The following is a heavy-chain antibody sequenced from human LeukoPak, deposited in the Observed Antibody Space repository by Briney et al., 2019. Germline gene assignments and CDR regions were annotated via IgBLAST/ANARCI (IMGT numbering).Heavy chain of an antibody. CDR2: INPNSGGI. J-gene: IGHJ5*02. D-gene: IGHD3-10*01. V-gene: IGHV1-2*02. CDR3: ARGGILWFGDHNWFDP. CDR1: GYTFTGYY. Sequence: ASVKVSCKASGYTFTGYYMHWVRQAPGQGLEWMGWINPNSGGINYAQKFQGRVTMTRGTSISTAYMELSRLRSDDTAVYYCARGGILWFGDHNWFDPWGQGTLVTVSS.